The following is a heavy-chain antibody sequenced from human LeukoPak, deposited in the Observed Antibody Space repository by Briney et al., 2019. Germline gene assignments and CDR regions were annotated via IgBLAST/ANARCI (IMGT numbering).Heavy chain of an antibody. CDR3: AKLVGNSDFDF. Sequence: GGSLRLPCAASGFTFSSYAMSWVRQAPGKGLEWVSAMSGGGGSTNYADAVKGRFTISRDNSKNTLYLQMNSLRAEDTAVYYCAKLVGNSDFDFWGQGTLVTVSS. J-gene: IGHJ4*02. CDR1: GFTFSSYA. CDR2: MSGGGGST. V-gene: IGHV3-23*01. D-gene: IGHD4-23*01.